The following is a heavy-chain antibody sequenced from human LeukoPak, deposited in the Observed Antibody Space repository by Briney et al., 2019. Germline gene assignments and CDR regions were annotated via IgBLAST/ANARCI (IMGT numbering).Heavy chain of an antibody. V-gene: IGHV4-59*01. CDR3: ARISSDWYPDY. CDR2: ISDSGST. Sequence: PSETLSLTCTVSGVSISSYYWNWIRQPPGKGPEWIGYISDSGSTNYNPSLKSRLTISVDTSKNQFSLKLNSVTAADAAIYYCARISSDWYPDYWGQGTLVTVSS. D-gene: IGHD6-19*01. J-gene: IGHJ4*02. CDR1: GVSISSYY.